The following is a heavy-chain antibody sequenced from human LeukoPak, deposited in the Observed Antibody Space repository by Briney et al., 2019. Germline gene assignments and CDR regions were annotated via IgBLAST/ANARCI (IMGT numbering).Heavy chain of an antibody. CDR1: GFTFSSYA. CDR2: ISGSGGST. D-gene: IGHD3-22*01. Sequence: PGGSLRLSCAASGFTFSSYAMSWVRQAPGKGLEWVSAISGSGGSTYYADSVKGRFTISRDNSKNTLYLQMNSLRAEGTAVYYCAKDYYDSSGYFFDYWGQGTLVTVSS. J-gene: IGHJ4*02. V-gene: IGHV3-23*01. CDR3: AKDYYDSSGYFFDY.